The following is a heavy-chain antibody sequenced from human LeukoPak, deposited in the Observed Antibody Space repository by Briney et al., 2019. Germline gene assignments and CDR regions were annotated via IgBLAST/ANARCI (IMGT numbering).Heavy chain of an antibody. Sequence: SQSPSLTCTVSGDAIRTYYWSWIRQPAGKGLEWVGRMYSRRKTNNNPTLKSRVTMSVDTSRTQFSLTLTSVTAADTGVYYCAREVGSTIVGYYRQGWGKGTTLSVSS. J-gene: IGHJ6*03. D-gene: IGHD2-2*03. CDR2: MYSRRKT. CDR1: GDAIRTYY. CDR3: AREVGSTIVGYYRQG. V-gene: IGHV4-4*07.